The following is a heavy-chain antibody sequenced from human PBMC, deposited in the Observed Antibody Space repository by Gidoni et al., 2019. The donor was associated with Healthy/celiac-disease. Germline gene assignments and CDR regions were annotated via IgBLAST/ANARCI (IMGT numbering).Heavy chain of an antibody. J-gene: IGHJ4*02. Sequence: EVQLVESGGGLVQPGRSLRLSCAASGFTFDEYAMHWVRQAPGKGLEWVSGSSWNSGSIGYADSVKGRFTIARDNAKNSLYLQMNSLRAEDTALYYCAKAVSYDILTGFDYWGQGTLVTVSS. CDR1: GFTFDEYA. CDR2: SSWNSGSI. V-gene: IGHV3-9*01. CDR3: AKAVSYDILTGFDY. D-gene: IGHD3-9*01.